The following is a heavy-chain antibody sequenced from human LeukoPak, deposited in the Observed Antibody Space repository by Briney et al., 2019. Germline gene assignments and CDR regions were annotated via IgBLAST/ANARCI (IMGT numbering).Heavy chain of an antibody. Sequence: GGSLRLSCAASGFTFSSNGMNWVRQAPGKGLEWVSYISATGGIIYCADSVKGLFTISRDNAKNSLYLQMNSLRVGDTALYYCARNYPGGGGGRYFDWLPFFWGRGTLVTVPP. CDR1: GFTFSSNG. CDR3: ARNYPGGGGGRYFDWLPFF. V-gene: IGHV3-48*04. J-gene: IGHJ4*02. CDR2: ISATGGII. D-gene: IGHD3-9*01.